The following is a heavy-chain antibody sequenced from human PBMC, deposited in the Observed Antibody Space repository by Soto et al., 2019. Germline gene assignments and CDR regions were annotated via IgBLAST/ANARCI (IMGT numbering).Heavy chain of an antibody. Sequence: QVQLVQSGAEVKKPGSSVKVSCKASGGTFISYAISWVRQAPGRGLEWMGGIIPVFGTANYTQKFQGRVTITADESTSTAYMELSRLRSEHTALYYCARGRMTTYFTAVDHWAQGTLVTVSS. V-gene: IGHV1-69*01. CDR2: IIPVFGTA. J-gene: IGHJ5*02. CDR3: ARGRMTTYFTAVDH. D-gene: IGHD4-17*01. CDR1: GGTFISYA.